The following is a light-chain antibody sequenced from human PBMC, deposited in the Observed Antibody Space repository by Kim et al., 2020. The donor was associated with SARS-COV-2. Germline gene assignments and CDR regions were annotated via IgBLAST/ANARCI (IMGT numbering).Light chain of an antibody. CDR1: QSVGSNF. Sequence: SPGERATLSCRASQSVGSNFLAWYQQKPGEAPRLLIYAASSRATGIPDKFSGGGSGTDFTLTISRLEPEDFAVYYCQQYASSPLTFGGGTKVDIK. CDR2: AAS. V-gene: IGKV3-20*01. CDR3: QQYASSPLT. J-gene: IGKJ4*01.